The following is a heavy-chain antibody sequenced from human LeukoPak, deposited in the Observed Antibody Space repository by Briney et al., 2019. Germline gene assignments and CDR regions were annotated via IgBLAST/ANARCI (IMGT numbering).Heavy chain of an antibody. CDR2: ISPSGAST. J-gene: IGHJ4*02. V-gene: IGHV1-46*01. Sequence: ASVKVSCKASGYTFTSYHMHWVRQAPGQGPEWMGVISPSGASTTYAQTFQGRVTLTRDMSTSTDYLELSSLRSEDTAVYYCARGGTGYSSSWYYFDYWGQGTLVTVSS. CDR1: GYTFTSYH. D-gene: IGHD6-13*01. CDR3: ARGGTGYSSSWYYFDY.